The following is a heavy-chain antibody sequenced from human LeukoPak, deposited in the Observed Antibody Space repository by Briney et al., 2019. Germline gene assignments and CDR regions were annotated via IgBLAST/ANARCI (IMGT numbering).Heavy chain of an antibody. J-gene: IGHJ6*03. Sequence: SETLSLTCAVYGGSFSGYYWSWIRQPPGKGLGWIGEINHSGSTNYTPSLKSRVTISVETSKNQFSLKLSSVTAADTAVYYCASGRDYYYYYMDVWGKGTTVTVSS. V-gene: IGHV4-34*01. CDR1: GGSFSGYY. CDR2: INHSGST. CDR3: ASGRDYYYYYMDV.